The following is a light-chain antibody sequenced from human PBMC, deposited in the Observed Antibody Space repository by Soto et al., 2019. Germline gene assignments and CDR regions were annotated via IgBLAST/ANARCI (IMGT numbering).Light chain of an antibody. CDR1: SSDDGGYDH. V-gene: IGLV2-14*03. CDR2: DVT. J-gene: IGLJ3*02. Sequence: QSVLTQPASVSGSPGQSITISCTGTSSDDGGYDHVSWYQQYPGKAPKLIIYDVTVRPSGISPRFSGSKSDNTASLAVSGLQTEDEADYYCSSYTNKDTLLFGGGTKVTVL. CDR3: SSYTNKDTLL.